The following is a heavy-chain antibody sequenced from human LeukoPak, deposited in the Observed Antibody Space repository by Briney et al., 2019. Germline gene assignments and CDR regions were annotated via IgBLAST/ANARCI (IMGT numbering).Heavy chain of an antibody. V-gene: IGHV4-39*01. CDR2: IYYSGST. CDR3: ARQKERITIFGVVIPYYFDY. D-gene: IGHD3-3*01. Sequence: SETLSLTCTVSGGSISSSSYYWGWIRQPPGKGLEWIGSIYYSGSTHYNPSLKSRVTISVDTSKNQFSLKLSSVTAADTAVYYCARQKERITIFGVVIPYYFDYWGQGTLVTVSS. J-gene: IGHJ4*02. CDR1: GGSISSSSYY.